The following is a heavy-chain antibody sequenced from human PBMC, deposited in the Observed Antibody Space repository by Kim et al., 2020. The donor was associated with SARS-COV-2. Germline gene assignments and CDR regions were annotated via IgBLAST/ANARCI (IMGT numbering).Heavy chain of an antibody. CDR1: GFTFSDYY. V-gene: IGHV3-11*06. CDR3: ARARDIVATIGDY. D-gene: IGHD5-12*01. CDR2: ISSSSSYT. Sequence: GGSLRLSCAASGFTFSDYYMSWIRQAPGKGLEWVSYISSSSSYTNYADSVKGRFTISRDNAKNSLYLQMNSLRAEDTAVYYCARARDIVATIGDYWGQGTLVTVSS. J-gene: IGHJ4*02.